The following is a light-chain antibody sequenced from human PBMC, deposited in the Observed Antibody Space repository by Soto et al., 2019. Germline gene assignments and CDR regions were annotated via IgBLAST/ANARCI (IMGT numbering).Light chain of an antibody. CDR3: QQYNDWPLT. CDR1: QSVSSN. CDR2: GAF. J-gene: IGKJ1*01. V-gene: IGKV3-15*01. Sequence: EIVMTQSPATLSLSPGERATLSCRASQSVSSNLAWYKQKPGQAPSLLIYGAFTRATGIPARFSGTGSGTEFTLTISSLKSEDFELYYCQQYNDWPLTFGQGTKVDIK.